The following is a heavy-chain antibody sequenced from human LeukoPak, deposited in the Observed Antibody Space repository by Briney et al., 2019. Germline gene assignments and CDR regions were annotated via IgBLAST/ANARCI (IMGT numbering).Heavy chain of an antibody. J-gene: IGHJ5*02. CDR1: GGSFSGYS. V-gene: IGHV4-34*01. CDR3: ARVYVTVVGGSWIDP. Sequence: PSETLSLTCAVYGGSFSGYSWTWIRQPPGKGLEWIGEIDHTGSTNYNASLTRRVTISTDTSQHQFSLRPSSEPAAETVVSYCARVYVTVVGGSWIDPWGQGTLVTVSS. CDR2: IDHTGST. D-gene: IGHD3-10*01.